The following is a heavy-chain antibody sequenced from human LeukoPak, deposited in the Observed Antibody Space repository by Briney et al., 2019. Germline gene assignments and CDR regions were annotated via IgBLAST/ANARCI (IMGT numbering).Heavy chain of an antibody. V-gene: IGHV2-5*02. CDR1: GFSLSTSGVG. Sequence: SGPTLVNPTQTLTLTCTFSGFSLSTSGVGVGWIRQPPGKALEWLALIYWDDDKRYSPSLKSRLTITKDTSKNQVVRAMTNMDPVDTATYYCAHLSSSWYGDAFDIWGQGTMVTVSS. CDR2: IYWDDDK. D-gene: IGHD6-13*01. CDR3: AHLSSSWYGDAFDI. J-gene: IGHJ3*02.